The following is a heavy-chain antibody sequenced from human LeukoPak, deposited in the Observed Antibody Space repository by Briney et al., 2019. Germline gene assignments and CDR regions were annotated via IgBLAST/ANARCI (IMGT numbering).Heavy chain of an antibody. CDR3: ARANSGIVGATRVDY. D-gene: IGHD1-26*01. Sequence: SVKVSCKASGGTFSSYAISWVRQAPGQGLEWMGRIIPILGIANYAQKFQGRITITADKSTSTAYMELSSLRSEDTAVYYCARANSGIVGATRVDYWGQGTLVTVSS. J-gene: IGHJ4*02. CDR2: IIPILGIA. V-gene: IGHV1-69*04. CDR1: GGTFSSYA.